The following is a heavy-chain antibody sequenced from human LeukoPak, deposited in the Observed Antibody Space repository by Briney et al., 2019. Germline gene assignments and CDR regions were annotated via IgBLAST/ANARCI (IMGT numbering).Heavy chain of an antibody. CDR3: ARGRSNLSGWYGPGYFDY. CDR2: ISAYNGNT. D-gene: IGHD6-19*01. J-gene: IGHJ4*02. V-gene: IGHV1-18*01. CDR1: GYTFTSYG. Sequence: ASVKVSCKASGYTFTSYGISWARQAPGQGLEWMGWISAYNGNTNYAQKLQGRVTMTTDTSTSTAYMELRSLRSDDTAVYYCARGRSNLSGWYGPGYFDYWGQGTLVTVSS.